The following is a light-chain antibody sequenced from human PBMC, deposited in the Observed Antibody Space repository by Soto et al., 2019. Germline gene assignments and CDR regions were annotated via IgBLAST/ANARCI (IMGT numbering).Light chain of an antibody. V-gene: IGKV1-39*01. J-gene: IGKJ2*01. Sequence: DIQMTQFPSSLSASAGERVTITCRASQSVSTYLSWYVQEPGSAPKLLIYGVSKLESGIAPRFTGSGLATEFTLTINSLQPEDVAVYFCQQTDMVPYTFGQGTKVEI. CDR3: QQTDMVPYT. CDR2: GVS. CDR1: QSVSTY.